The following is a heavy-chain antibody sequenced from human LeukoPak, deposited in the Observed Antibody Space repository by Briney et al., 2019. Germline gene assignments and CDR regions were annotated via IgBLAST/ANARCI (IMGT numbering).Heavy chain of an antibody. CDR2: IYYSGST. CDR1: GYSISSGYY. J-gene: IGHJ4*02. V-gene: IGHV4-61*01. CDR3: ASSPYYYGSGSYFFGFDY. D-gene: IGHD3-10*01. Sequence: KTSETLSLTCTVSGYSISSGYYWSWIRQPPGKGLEWIGYIYYSGSTNYNPSLKSRVTISVDTSKNQFSLKLSSVTAADTAVYYCASSPYYYGSGSYFFGFDYWGQGTLVTVSS.